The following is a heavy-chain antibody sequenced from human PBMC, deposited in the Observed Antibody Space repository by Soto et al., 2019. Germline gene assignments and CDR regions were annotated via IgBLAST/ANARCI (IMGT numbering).Heavy chain of an antibody. CDR1: GYTFTSYG. D-gene: IGHD2-15*01. CDR3: ARVMGIVVVVAATWWFDP. Sequence: VASVKVSCKASGYTFTSYGISWVRQAPGQGLEWMGWISAYNGNTNYAQKLQGRVTMTTDTSTSTAYMELRSLRSDDTAVYYCARVMGIVVVVAATWWFDPWGQGTLVTVSS. V-gene: IGHV1-18*01. J-gene: IGHJ5*02. CDR2: ISAYNGNT.